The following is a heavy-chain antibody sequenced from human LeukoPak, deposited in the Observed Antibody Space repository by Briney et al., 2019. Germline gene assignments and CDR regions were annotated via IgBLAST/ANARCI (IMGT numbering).Heavy chain of an antibody. Sequence: AGGSLRLSCAASGCTFSSYDMHWVRQATGKGLEWVSAIGTAGDTYYPGSVKGRFTIFRENAKNSLYLQMNSLRAGDTAVYYCARGSVGSSWTPFDYWGQGTLVTVSS. D-gene: IGHD6-13*01. CDR1: GCTFSSYD. V-gene: IGHV3-13*01. CDR2: IGTAGDT. J-gene: IGHJ4*02. CDR3: ARGSVGSSWTPFDY.